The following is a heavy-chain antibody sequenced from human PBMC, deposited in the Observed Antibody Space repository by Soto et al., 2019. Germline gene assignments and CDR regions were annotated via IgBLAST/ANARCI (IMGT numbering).Heavy chain of an antibody. CDR2: ISYSGTT. CDR3: ARVRAGTTSYYYYGMDV. D-gene: IGHD1-7*01. Sequence: SETLSLTCTVSGGSISSSSSYYWGWIRQPPGKGLEWIGTISYSGTTYYNPTLKSRVTISVDKSKNQFSLKLSSVTAADTAVYYCARVRAGTTSYYYYGMDVWGQGTTVTVSS. J-gene: IGHJ6*02. V-gene: IGHV4-39*07. CDR1: GGSISSSSSYY.